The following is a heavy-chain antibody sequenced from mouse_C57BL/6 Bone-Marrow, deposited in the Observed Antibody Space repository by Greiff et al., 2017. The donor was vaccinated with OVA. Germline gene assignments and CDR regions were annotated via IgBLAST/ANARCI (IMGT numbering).Heavy chain of an antibody. CDR2: ISDGGSYT. J-gene: IGHJ1*03. Sequence: EVKLVESGGGLVKPGGSLKLSCAASGFTFSSYAMSWVRQTPEKRLEWVATISDGGSYTYYPDNVKGRFTISRDNAKNNLYLQMIHLKSEDTAMYYCARDRWLPFYWYFEVWGTGTTVTVSS. CDR1: GFTFSSYA. V-gene: IGHV5-4*01. D-gene: IGHD2-2*01. CDR3: ARDRWLPFYWYFEV.